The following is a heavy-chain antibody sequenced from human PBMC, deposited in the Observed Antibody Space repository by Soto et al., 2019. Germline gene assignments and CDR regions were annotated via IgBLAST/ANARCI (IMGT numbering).Heavy chain of an antibody. CDR3: SRGSFGYYGP. D-gene: IGHD2-2*03. V-gene: IGHV3-49*04. Sequence: HPVGSLRLSCNCSGFRFSEHAMTWVRQAPGKGLEWVGLIRNTPYGGTTDYAASVRGRFTISRDDSESIAYLQMNSLKTEDSGLYYCSRGSFGYYGPWGPGTLVTVSS. CDR2: IRNTPYGGTT. CDR1: GFRFSEHA. J-gene: IGHJ5*02.